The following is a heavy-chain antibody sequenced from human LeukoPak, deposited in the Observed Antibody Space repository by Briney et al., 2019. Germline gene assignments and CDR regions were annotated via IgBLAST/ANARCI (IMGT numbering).Heavy chain of an antibody. D-gene: IGHD1-26*01. V-gene: IGHV1-2*02. J-gene: IGHJ4*02. CDR3: AREVGDTLLNY. CDR2: SNPNSGGT. CDR1: GSTFTGYY. Sequence: ASVTVCCTASGSTFTGYYMHWVRLAPGQGLGWMGWSNPNSGGTNYAQKFQGRVTMTRDTSISTAYMELGRLRSDDTSVYYCAREVGDTLLNYWGQGTLVTVSS.